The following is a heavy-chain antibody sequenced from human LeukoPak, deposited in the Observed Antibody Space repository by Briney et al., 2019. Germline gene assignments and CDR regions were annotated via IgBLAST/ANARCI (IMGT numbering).Heavy chain of an antibody. D-gene: IGHD3-22*01. CDR3: ARDMTMTQMGY. CDR2: ISSSSSYI. V-gene: IGHV3-21*01. Sequence: GGSPRISCAASGFTFSSYSMNWVRQAPGKGLEWVSSISSSSSYIYYADSVKGRFTISRDNAKNSLYLQMNSLRAEDTAVYYCARDMTMTQMGYWGQGTLVTVSS. CDR1: GFTFSSYS. J-gene: IGHJ4*02.